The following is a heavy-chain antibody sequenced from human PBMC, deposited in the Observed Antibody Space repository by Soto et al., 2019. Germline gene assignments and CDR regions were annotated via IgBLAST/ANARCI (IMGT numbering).Heavy chain of an antibody. V-gene: IGHV3-74*01. D-gene: IGHD3-9*01. Sequence: GALGLSCAASGFPFSSYWMHWVRQAPGKGLVWVSRINSDGSSTSYADSVKGRFTISRDNAKNTLYLQMNSLRAEDTAVYYCARDVEIYRNYDILTGPNSYYYYGMDVWGQGTTVTVSS. CDR2: INSDGSST. CDR3: ARDVEIYRNYDILTGPNSYYYYGMDV. J-gene: IGHJ6*02. CDR1: GFPFSSYW.